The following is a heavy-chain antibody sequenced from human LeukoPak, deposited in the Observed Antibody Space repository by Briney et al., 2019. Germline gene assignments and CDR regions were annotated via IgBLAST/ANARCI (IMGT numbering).Heavy chain of an antibody. CDR3: ALSSNQYFFDY. CDR2: IHYSGNTNY. CDR1: GDFSDYNY. J-gene: IGHJ4*02. D-gene: IGHD1-14*01. Sequence: SETLSLTCSVSGDFSDYNYWSWIRQPPGKGLEWIGYIHYSGNTNYNYNPSLKSRVTISVDTSKNQFSLRVTSVTAADAAVYFCALSSNQYFFDYWGQGTLVTVSS. V-gene: IGHV4-59*12.